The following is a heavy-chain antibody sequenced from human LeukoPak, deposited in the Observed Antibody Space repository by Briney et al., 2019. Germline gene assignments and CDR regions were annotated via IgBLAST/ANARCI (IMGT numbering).Heavy chain of an antibody. D-gene: IGHD3-16*02. CDR2: ISSSGSTI. CDR1: GFTFSDYY. J-gene: IGHJ4*02. CDR3: ARGSTYYDYVWGSYRHGYFDY. Sequence: KPGGSLRLSCAASGFTFSDYYMSWIRQAPGKGLEWVSYISSSGSTIYYADSVKGRFTISRDNAKNSLYLQMNSLRAEDTAVYYCARGSTYYDYVWGSYRHGYFDYWGQGTLVTVSS. V-gene: IGHV3-11*01.